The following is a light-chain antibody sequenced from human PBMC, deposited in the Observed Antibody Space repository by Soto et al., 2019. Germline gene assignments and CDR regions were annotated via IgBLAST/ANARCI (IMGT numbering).Light chain of an antibody. J-gene: IGKJ1*01. CDR1: QSVSSSF. CDR3: QQYCSSLWT. CDR2: GAS. V-gene: IGKV3-20*01. Sequence: EIVLTQSPGTLSLSPGERATLSCRASQSVSSSFLAWYQQKPGQAPRLLIYGASIRATGIPDRFSGSGSGTDFTLTISRVQTEDFAVYYCQQYCSSLWTFGQGTKVEIK.